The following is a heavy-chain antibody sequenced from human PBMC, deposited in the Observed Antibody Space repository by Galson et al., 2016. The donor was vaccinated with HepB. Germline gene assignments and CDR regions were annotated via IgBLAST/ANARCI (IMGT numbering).Heavy chain of an antibody. Sequence: SETLSLTCTVSGGSISSTSHYWGWIRQPPGKGLEWIGSIYYSGSTFYNPSLKSRVTISVDTSKNQFSLKLSSVTAADTAVYHCARHGPKGTTFRIWWFDPWGQGALVAVSS. CDR1: GGSISSTSHY. D-gene: IGHD1-1*01. J-gene: IGHJ5*02. CDR2: IYYSGST. V-gene: IGHV4-39*01. CDR3: ARHGPKGTTFRIWWFDP.